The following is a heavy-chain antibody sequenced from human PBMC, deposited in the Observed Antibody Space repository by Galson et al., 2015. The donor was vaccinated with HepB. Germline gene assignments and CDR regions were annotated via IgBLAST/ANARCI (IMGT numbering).Heavy chain of an antibody. CDR3: AKNYYMDV. Sequence: SLRLSCAASGFTFSTLATSWVRQAPGKGLEWVSTISAGRGGSTDYADSVKGRFTISRDNSKNTLFLQMNSLRAEDTAVYYCAKNYYMDVWGKGTTVTVSS. CDR1: GFTFSTLA. CDR2: ISAGRGGST. V-gene: IGHV3-23*01. J-gene: IGHJ6*03.